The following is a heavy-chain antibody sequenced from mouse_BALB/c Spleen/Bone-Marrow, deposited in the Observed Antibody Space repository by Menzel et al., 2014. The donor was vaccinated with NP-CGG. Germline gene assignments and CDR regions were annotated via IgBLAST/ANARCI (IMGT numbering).Heavy chain of an antibody. CDR2: IDPANGNT. CDR1: GFNIKDTY. D-gene: IGHD1-1*01. J-gene: IGHJ3*01. Sequence: VQLKQSGAELVKPGASVKLSCTASGFNIKDTYMHWVKRRPEQGLEWIGRIDPANGNTKYDPRFQGKATITADTSSNTAYLQLSSLTSEDTAVYYCAVYYYGSSSFAYWGQGTLVTVSA. V-gene: IGHV14-3*02. CDR3: AVYYYGSSSFAY.